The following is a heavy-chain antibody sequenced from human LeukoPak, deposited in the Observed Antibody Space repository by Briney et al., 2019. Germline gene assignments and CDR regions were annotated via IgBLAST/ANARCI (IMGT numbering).Heavy chain of an antibody. J-gene: IGHJ4*02. CDR2: IIYTGST. CDR3: ATNYDSSGYYPDY. CDR1: GESFSGHY. D-gene: IGHD3-22*01. V-gene: IGHV4-34*12. Sequence: TSETLSLTCAVYGESFSGHYWSWIRQPPGKGLEWIGEIIYTGSTNYNPSLKNRVTISVDTSKNQFSLKLSSVTAADTAVYYCATNYDSSGYYPDYWGQGTLVTVSS.